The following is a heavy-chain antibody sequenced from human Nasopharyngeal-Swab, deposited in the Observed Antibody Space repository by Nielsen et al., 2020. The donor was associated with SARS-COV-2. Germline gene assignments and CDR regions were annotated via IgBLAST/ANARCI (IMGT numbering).Heavy chain of an antibody. CDR1: GFTFSSYG. Sequence: GGSLRLSCAASGFTFSSYGMHWVRQAPGKGLEWVALISYDGSNKYYADSVKGRFTISRDNSKNTLYLQINGLRAEDTAVYYCARANDFRRGYHQYYYDYWGQGTVVTVSS. V-gene: IGHV3-33*01. CDR2: ISYDGSNK. D-gene: IGHD3-3*01. J-gene: IGHJ4*02. CDR3: ARANDFRRGYHQYYYDY.